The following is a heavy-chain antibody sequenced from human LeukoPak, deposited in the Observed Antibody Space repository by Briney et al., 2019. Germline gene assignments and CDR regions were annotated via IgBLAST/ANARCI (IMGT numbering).Heavy chain of an antibody. CDR3: ARGHALYDSSGYYGDY. V-gene: IGHV1-8*02. Sequence: ASVKVSCKASEYTFTGYYMHWVRQAPGQGLEWMGWINLNSGNTGYAQKFQGRVTMTRNTSISTAYMELSSLRSEDTAVYYCARGHALYDSSGYYGDYWGQGTLVTVSS. CDR1: EYTFTGYY. J-gene: IGHJ4*02. CDR2: INLNSGNT. D-gene: IGHD3-22*01.